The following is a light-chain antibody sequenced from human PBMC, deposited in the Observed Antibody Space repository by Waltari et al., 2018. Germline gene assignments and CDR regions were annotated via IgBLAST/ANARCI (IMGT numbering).Light chain of an antibody. CDR1: SSDVGGYNY. CDR3: SSHTSSSTPYV. CDR2: EVS. V-gene: IGLV2-14*01. Sequence: QSALTQPASVSGSPGQSITISCTGTSSDVGGYNYVSWYQQPPGKAPKLMIYEVSNRPSGVSNRFSGSKSGNTASLTISGLQPEDEADYYCSSHTSSSTPYVFGTGTKVTVL. J-gene: IGLJ1*01.